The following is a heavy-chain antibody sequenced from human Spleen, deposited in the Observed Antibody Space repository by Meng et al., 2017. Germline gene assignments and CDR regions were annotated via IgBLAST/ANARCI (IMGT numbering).Heavy chain of an antibody. CDR3: ARDWGWFGELSGWDP. V-gene: IGHV1-18*01. D-gene: IGHD3-10*01. J-gene: IGHJ5*02. CDR2: ISVYNGNT. Sequence: ASVKVSCKASGGTFSSYAISWVRQAPGQGLEWMGGISVYNGNTNYAQKVQGRVTMTTDTSTSTAYMELRSLRSDDTAVYYCARDWGWFGELSGWDPWGQGTLVTISS. CDR1: GGTFSSYA.